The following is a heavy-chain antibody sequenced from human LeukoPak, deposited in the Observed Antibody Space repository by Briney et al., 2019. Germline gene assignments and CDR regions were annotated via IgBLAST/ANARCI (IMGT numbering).Heavy chain of an antibody. V-gene: IGHV3-21*01. CDR3: AKDGYYDILTGYYTQFDY. CDR1: GFTFSSYS. J-gene: IGHJ4*02. CDR2: ISSSSSYI. Sequence: GGSLRLSCAASGFTFSSYSMNWVRQAPGKGLEWVSSISSSSSYIYYADSVKGRFTISRDNAKNSLYLQMNSLRAEDTAVYYCAKDGYYDILTGYYTQFDYWGQGTLVTVSS. D-gene: IGHD3-9*01.